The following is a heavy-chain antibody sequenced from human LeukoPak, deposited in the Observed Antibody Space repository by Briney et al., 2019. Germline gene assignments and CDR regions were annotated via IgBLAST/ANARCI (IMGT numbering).Heavy chain of an antibody. J-gene: IGHJ4*02. D-gene: IGHD2-2*01. CDR2: ISAYNGKT. V-gene: IGHV1-18*01. CDR1: GYTFISYG. CDR3: ARDWGRNIVVVPAAQFDY. Sequence: VASVKVSCKASGYTFISYGISWVRQAPGQGLEWMGWISAYNGKTNYAQKLQGGVTMTTDTSTSTAYMELRSLRSDDTAMYYCARDWGRNIVVVPAAQFDYWGQGTLVTVSS.